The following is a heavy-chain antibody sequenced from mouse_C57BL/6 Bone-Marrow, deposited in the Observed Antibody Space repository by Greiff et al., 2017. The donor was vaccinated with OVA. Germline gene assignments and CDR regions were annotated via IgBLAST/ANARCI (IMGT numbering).Heavy chain of an antibody. CDR3: AEAPRWYFDV. Sequence: VQLQQSGPVLVKPGASVKMSCKASGYTFTDYYMNWVKQSHGKSLEWIGVINPYNGGTSYNQKFKGKATLTVDKSSSTAYMELNSLTSEDSAVYYCAEAPRWYFDVWGTGTTVTVSS. J-gene: IGHJ1*03. CDR1: GYTFTDYY. CDR2: INPYNGGT. V-gene: IGHV1-19*01.